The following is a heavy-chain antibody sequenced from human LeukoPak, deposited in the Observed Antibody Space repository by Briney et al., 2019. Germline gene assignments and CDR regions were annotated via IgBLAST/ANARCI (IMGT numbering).Heavy chain of an antibody. J-gene: IGHJ4*02. CDR2: IWYDGSNK. V-gene: IGHV3-33*01. Sequence: GGSLRLSCPASGFTFSSYGMHLLRQAPGKGLEWVAVIWYDGSNKYYADSVKGRFTISRDNSKNTLYLQMNSLRAEDTAVYYCARKGNWFSKTTFGYWGQGTLVTVSS. D-gene: IGHD3-9*01. CDR1: GFTFSSYG. CDR3: ARKGNWFSKTTFGY.